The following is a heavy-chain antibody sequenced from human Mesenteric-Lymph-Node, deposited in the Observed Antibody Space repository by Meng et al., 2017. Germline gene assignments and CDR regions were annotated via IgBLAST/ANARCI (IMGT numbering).Heavy chain of an antibody. J-gene: IGHJ4*02. D-gene: IGHD6-13*01. CDR1: GGSISSGGYY. CDR3: ARGPSSSKTYYFDY. Sequence: VQLQEAGPGLVKPSQHLSLTCTVSGGSISSGGYYWSWIRQHPGKGLEWIGYIYYSGSTYYNPSLKSLVTISVDTSKNQFSLKLSSVTAADTAVYYCARGPSSSKTYYFDYWGQGTLVTVSS. V-gene: IGHV4-31*01. CDR2: IYYSGST.